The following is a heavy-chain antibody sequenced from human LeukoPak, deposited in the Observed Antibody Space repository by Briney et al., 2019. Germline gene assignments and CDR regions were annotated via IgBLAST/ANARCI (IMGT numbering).Heavy chain of an antibody. V-gene: IGHV3-23*01. Sequence: GGSLRLSCAASGFTFSSYAMSWVRQAPGEGLEWVSAISGSGGSTYYADSVKGWFTISRDNSKNTLYLQMNSLRAEDTAVYYCAKGGTMVRGVISAAPFDYWGQGTLVTVSS. J-gene: IGHJ4*02. CDR3: AKGGTMVRGVISAAPFDY. CDR2: ISGSGGST. CDR1: GFTFSSYA. D-gene: IGHD3-10*01.